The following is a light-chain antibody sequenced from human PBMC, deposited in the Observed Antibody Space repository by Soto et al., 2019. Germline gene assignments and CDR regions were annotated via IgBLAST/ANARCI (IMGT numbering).Light chain of an antibody. V-gene: IGLV2-14*01. CDR3: SSYTAGGTI. CDR1: SGDVGGYYY. Sequence: QSVLTQPASVSGSPGQSITISCTGASGDVGGYYYVSWYQQLPGKAPKLMISEVSNRPSGVSNRFSGSKYGNTASLTISGLQAEDEADYYCSSYTAGGTIFGTGTKVTVL. CDR2: EVS. J-gene: IGLJ1*01.